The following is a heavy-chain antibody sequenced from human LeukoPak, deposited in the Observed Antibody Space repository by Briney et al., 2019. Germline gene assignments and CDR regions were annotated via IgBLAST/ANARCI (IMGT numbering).Heavy chain of an antibody. CDR3: ARVEMATMGDAFDI. Sequence: ASVKVSCKASGYTFTGYYIHWVRQAPGQGLEWMGWINPHSGGTNYAQKFQGGVTMTRDTSITTAYMELSSLRSDDTAVYYCARVEMATMGDAFDIWGQGTMVTVSS. CDR1: GYTFTGYY. J-gene: IGHJ3*02. D-gene: IGHD5-24*01. CDR2: INPHSGGT. V-gene: IGHV1-2*02.